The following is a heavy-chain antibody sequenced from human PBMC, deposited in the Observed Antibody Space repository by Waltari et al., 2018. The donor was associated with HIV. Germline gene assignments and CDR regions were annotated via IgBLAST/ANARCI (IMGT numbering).Heavy chain of an antibody. CDR1: GYIFTNYG. CDR2: ISGYNANT. Sequence: QVHLVQSGAEVKMPGASVRVSCIASGYIFTNYGVSWVRQAPGQGLEWLGWISGYNANTNYAQRLQGRVTLTTDTSTSTAYMELRSLRSDDTAVYYCARGLGGSYYYGVDVWGQGTTVTVS. V-gene: IGHV1-18*01. J-gene: IGHJ6*02. CDR3: ARGLGGSYYYGVDV.